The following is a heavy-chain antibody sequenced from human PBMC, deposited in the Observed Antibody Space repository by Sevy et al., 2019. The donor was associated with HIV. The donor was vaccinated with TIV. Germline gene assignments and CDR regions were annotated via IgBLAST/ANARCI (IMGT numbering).Heavy chain of an antibody. Sequence: GGSLRLSCAASGFTFSTYNMNWVRQAPGKGLEWVSFISGISNYIYYADSVKGRFTISRDNAKNSLYLQMNSLRAEDTAIYYCARGVQTYDAFDISGQGTLVTVSS. V-gene: IGHV3-21*01. D-gene: IGHD6-6*01. CDR1: GFTFSTYN. CDR3: ARGVQTYDAFDI. J-gene: IGHJ3*02. CDR2: ISGISNYI.